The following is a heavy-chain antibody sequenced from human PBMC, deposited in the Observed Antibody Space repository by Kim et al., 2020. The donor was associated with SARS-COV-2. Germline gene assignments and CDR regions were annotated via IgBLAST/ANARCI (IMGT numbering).Heavy chain of an antibody. CDR2: IWYDGSNK. D-gene: IGHD4-17*01. V-gene: IGHV3-33*01. CDR3: ARVDYALNEGRDGYKWDAFDI. CDR1: GFTFSSYG. J-gene: IGHJ3*02. Sequence: GGSLRLSCAASGFTFSSYGMHWVRQAPGKGLEWVAVIWYDGSNKYYADSVKGRFTISRDNSKNTLYLQMNSLRAEDTAVYYCARVDYALNEGRDGYKWDAFDIWGQGTMVTVSS.